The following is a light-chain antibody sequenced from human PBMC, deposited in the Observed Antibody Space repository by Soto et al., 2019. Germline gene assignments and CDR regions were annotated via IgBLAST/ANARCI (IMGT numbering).Light chain of an antibody. CDR2: GAS. V-gene: IGKV3-15*01. Sequence: EIVTTQSPATLSVSPGERAALSCRASQSVSNNLAWFQQQPGQTPRLVLYGASKRATGIPATFSGSGSGTHFTLTISSLQSADFGVYYCQHYNNWPPYSFGQGTKVDIK. J-gene: IGKJ2*03. CDR1: QSVSNN. CDR3: QHYNNWPPYS.